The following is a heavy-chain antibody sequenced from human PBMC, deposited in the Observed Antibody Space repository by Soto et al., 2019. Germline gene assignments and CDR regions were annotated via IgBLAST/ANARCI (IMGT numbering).Heavy chain of an antibody. D-gene: IGHD3-3*01. V-gene: IGHV4-34*01. Sequence: SETLSLTCAVYGGSFSGYYWSWIRQPPGKGLEWIGEINHSGSTNYNPSLKSRVTISVDTSKNQFSLKLSSVTAADTAVYYCARIYDFWSGSHDAFDIWGQGTMVTVSS. CDR2: INHSGST. CDR1: GGSFSGYY. J-gene: IGHJ3*02. CDR3: ARIYDFWSGSHDAFDI.